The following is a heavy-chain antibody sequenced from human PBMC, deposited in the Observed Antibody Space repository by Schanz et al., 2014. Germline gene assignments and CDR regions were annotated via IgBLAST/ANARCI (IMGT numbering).Heavy chain of an antibody. V-gene: IGHV3-13*01. Sequence: VQLLQFGGGVVQPGRSLRLSCAASGFTLSNSDMHWVRQGTGKGLEWVSTIGYLGDTYYPDSVKGRFTVSRDSGQNSLYLQMNSLRAGDTAVYYCARVPYGSGSYWDYWGQGTLVTVSS. CDR3: ARVPYGSGSYWDY. D-gene: IGHD3-10*01. J-gene: IGHJ4*02. CDR2: IGYLGDT. CDR1: GFTLSNSD.